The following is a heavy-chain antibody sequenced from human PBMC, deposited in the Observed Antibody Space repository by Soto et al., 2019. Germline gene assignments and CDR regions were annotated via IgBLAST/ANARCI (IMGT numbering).Heavy chain of an antibody. Sequence: QIALKESGPTLVKPTQTLTLTCTFSGFSLSTSGVGVGWIRQPPGKALEWLALIYWDDDKRYSPSLKSRLTITKDTSKNQVVLTLTNMDPVDTATYYCAHILWSIYAFDIWGQGTMVTVSS. CDR1: GFSLSTSGVG. D-gene: IGHD3-3*01. V-gene: IGHV2-5*02. J-gene: IGHJ3*02. CDR3: AHILWSIYAFDI. CDR2: IYWDDDK.